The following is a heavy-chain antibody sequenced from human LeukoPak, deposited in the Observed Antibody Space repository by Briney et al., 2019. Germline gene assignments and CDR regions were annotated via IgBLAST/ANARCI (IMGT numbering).Heavy chain of an antibody. CDR1: GFTFDDYA. Sequence: GGSLRLSCAASGFTFDDYAMHWVRQAPGKGLEWASGISWNSGSIGYADSVKGRFTISRDNAKNSLYLQMNSLRAEDTALYYCAKDGAGGSWYGNGYYYGMDVWGQGTTVTVSS. V-gene: IGHV3-9*01. CDR2: ISWNSGSI. D-gene: IGHD6-13*01. CDR3: AKDGAGGSWYGNGYYYGMDV. J-gene: IGHJ6*02.